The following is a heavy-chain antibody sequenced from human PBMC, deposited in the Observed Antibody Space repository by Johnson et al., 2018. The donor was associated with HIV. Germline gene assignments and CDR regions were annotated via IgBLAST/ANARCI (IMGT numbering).Heavy chain of an antibody. CDR2: ISSDGNRK. CDR1: GLTFSYSA. D-gene: IGHD4-17*01. Sequence: VQLVESGGGMVQPGRSLRLSCAASGLTFSYSAFHWVRQPPGEGLEWVALISSDGNRKYYADSLKGRFTISRDNAKKSLYLQMNSLRAEDTAVYYCARDSTPWGGDYVDYAFDIWGQGTMVTVSS. CDR3: ARDSTPWGGDYVDYAFDI. V-gene: IGHV3-30-3*01. J-gene: IGHJ3*02.